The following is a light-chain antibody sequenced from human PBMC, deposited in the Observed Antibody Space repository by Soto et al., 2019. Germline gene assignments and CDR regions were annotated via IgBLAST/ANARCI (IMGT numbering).Light chain of an antibody. J-gene: IGKJ4*01. CDR3: QQYGSSPPRT. Sequence: VMTQSPATLSVSPGERAALSCRASQSVSTNLAWYQQKPGQAPRLLIYGASSRATGIPDRFSGSGSGTDFTLTISRLEPEDFAVYYCQQYGSSPPRTFGGGTKVDIK. CDR1: QSVSTN. CDR2: GAS. V-gene: IGKV3-20*01.